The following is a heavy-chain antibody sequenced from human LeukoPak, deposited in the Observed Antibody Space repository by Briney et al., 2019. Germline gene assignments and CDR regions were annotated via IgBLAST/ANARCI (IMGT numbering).Heavy chain of an antibody. CDR3: AKSYGGNSHDAFDI. Sequence: GGSLRLSCAASGFTFSSYAMNWVRQARGRGLEWVSAIVGAGGITYYADSVKGRFTISRDNSKNTLYLQMNSLRAEDTAVYYCAKSYGGNSHDAFDIWGQGTLVTVSS. V-gene: IGHV3-23*01. J-gene: IGHJ3*02. CDR2: IVGAGGIT. D-gene: IGHD4-23*01. CDR1: GFTFSSYA.